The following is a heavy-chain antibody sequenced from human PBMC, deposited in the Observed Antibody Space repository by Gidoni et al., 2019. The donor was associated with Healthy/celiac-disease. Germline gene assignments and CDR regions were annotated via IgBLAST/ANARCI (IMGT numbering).Heavy chain of an antibody. CDR2: ISTYNGNT. D-gene: IGHD3-3*01. CDR3: ARDLDFWSGYPLSFDY. V-gene: IGHV1-18*04. J-gene: IGHJ4*02. Sequence: QVQLVQSGGEVKKPRASVKVSCKASGYTFTNYGISWVRQAPGQGLEWMGWISTYNGNTNYAQKLQGRVTMTTDTSTSTAYMELRSLRSDDTAVYYCARDLDFWSGYPLSFDYWGQGTLVTVSS. CDR1: GYTFTNYG.